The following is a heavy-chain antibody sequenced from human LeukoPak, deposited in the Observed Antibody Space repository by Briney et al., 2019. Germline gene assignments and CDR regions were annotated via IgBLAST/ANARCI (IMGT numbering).Heavy chain of an antibody. J-gene: IGHJ4*02. CDR3: ARDPGTVTNRFDY. Sequence: SETLSLTSTVSGGSISSYYWSWIRQAAGKGLEWIGRIYTSGSTNYNPSLKSRVTMSVDTSKNQFSLKLSSVTAADTAVYYCARDPGTVTNRFDYWGQGTLVTVSS. V-gene: IGHV4-4*07. CDR2: IYTSGST. CDR1: GGSISSYY. D-gene: IGHD4-17*01.